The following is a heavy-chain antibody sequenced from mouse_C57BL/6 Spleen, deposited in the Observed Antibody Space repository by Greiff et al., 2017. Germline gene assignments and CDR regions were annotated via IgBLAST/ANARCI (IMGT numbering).Heavy chain of an antibody. CDR2: IYPGDGDT. V-gene: IGHV1-82*01. CDR3: ARQATQASFAY. CDR1: GYAFSSSW. J-gene: IGHJ3*01. D-gene: IGHD3-2*02. Sequence: VQLMESGPELVKPGASVKISCKASGYAFSSSWMNWVKQRPGKGLEWIGRIYPGDGDTNYNGKFKGKATLTADKSSSTAYMQLSSLTSEDSAVYFCARQATQASFAYWGQGTLVTVSA.